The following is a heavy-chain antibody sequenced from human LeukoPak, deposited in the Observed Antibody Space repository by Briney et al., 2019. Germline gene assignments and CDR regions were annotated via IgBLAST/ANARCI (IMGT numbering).Heavy chain of an antibody. D-gene: IGHD3-10*01. J-gene: IGHJ4*02. CDR2: ISSSSTI. CDR3: ARAVMVRGADSDY. V-gene: IGHV3-48*02. CDR1: GFTFSSYS. Sequence: GGSLRLSCAASGFTFSSYSMNWVRQAPGKGLEWVSYISSSSTIYYADSVKGRFTISRDNAKNSLYLQMNSLRDEDTAVYYCARAVMVRGADSDYWGQGTLVTVSS.